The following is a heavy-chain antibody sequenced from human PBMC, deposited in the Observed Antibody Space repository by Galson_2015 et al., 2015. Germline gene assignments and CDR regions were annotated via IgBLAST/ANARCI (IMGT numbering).Heavy chain of an antibody. Sequence: SVKVSCKASGYTFTCYYMHWARQAPGQGLEWMGRIHTNSGGTNYAQKFQGRVTMTRDTSISTAYMELRRLRSDDTAVYYYARDPRNDYGDYDDAFDIWGQGTMVTVSS. V-gene: IGHV1-2*06. CDR2: IHTNSGGT. D-gene: IGHD4-17*01. J-gene: IGHJ3*02. CDR3: ARDPRNDYGDYDDAFDI. CDR1: GYTFTCYY.